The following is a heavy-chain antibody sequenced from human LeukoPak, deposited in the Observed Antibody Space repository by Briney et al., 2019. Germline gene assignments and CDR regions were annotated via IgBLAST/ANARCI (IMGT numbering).Heavy chain of an antibody. Sequence: PSETLSLTCAVYGGSFSGYYWSXIRXPXGXXXXXXGEINHIGSTNYXPSLKXRVXXXVDTSKNQFSLELSSVTAADTAVYYCARNRVIMFAVPEDYWGQGTLVTVSS. J-gene: IGHJ4*02. CDR1: GGSFSGYY. CDR3: ARNRVIMFAVPEDY. D-gene: IGHD3-16*01. V-gene: IGHV4-34*01. CDR2: INHIGST.